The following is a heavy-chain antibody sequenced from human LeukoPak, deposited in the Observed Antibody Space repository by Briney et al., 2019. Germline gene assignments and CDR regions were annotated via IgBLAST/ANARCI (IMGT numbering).Heavy chain of an antibody. CDR3: TREGRYCSSTSCYVCLDY. CDR1: GFTFSDCY. D-gene: IGHD2-2*01. V-gene: IGHV3-72*01. J-gene: IGHJ4*02. CDR2: TKNKANSYTT. Sequence: GGSLRLSCAASGFTFSDCYMSWIRQAPGKGLEWVGRTKNKANSYTTEYAASVKGRFTVSRDDSKNSLYLQMNSLKTEDTAVYYCTREGRYCSSTSCYVCLDYWGQGTLVTVSS.